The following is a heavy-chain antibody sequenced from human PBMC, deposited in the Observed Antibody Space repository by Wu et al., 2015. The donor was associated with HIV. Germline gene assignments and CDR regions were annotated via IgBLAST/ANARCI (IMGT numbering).Heavy chain of an antibody. CDR2: INAYNGDT. CDR3: TGDYGEYVAVI. CDR1: GYTFRSYG. V-gene: IGHV1-18*01. Sequence: QIQLAQSGPEMKKPGASVKVSCQASGYTFRSYGISWVRQARGQGLEWLGWINAYNGDTNYAQKFQDRLTMTIDTSTTTTYLELRSLRSDDTATYYCTGDYGEYVAVIWGQGTLVSVSS. J-gene: IGHJ4*02. D-gene: IGHD4-17*01.